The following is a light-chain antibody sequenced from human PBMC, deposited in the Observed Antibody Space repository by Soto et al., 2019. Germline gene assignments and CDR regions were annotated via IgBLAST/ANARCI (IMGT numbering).Light chain of an antibody. CDR1: QSVSSY. J-gene: IGKJ4*01. V-gene: IGKV3-11*01. Sequence: EIVLTQSPATLSLSPGERATLSCRASQSVSSYLAWYQQKPGQAPRLLISDASNRSTVIPARFSGSGSGTDFTLTISSREPEDFPVYDGQQRNDWPLTFDGGNKVEIK. CDR2: DAS. CDR3: QQRNDWPLT.